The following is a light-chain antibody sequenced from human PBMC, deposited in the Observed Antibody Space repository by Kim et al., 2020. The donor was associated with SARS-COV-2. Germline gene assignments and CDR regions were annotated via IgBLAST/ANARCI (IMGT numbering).Light chain of an antibody. Sequence: LSPGEGATLSCRASRGVTTNLAWYHQKPGQPPRLLTYDASNRATGIPARFSGSGSGTEFTLTISSLEPEDFAVYYCQQRESWPLTFGGGTKVDIK. J-gene: IGKJ4*01. CDR2: DAS. CDR3: QQRESWPLT. V-gene: IGKV3-11*01. CDR1: RGVTTN.